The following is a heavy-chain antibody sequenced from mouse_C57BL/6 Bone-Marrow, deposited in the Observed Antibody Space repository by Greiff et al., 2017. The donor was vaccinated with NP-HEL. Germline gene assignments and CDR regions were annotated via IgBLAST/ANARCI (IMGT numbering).Heavy chain of an antibody. Sequence: EVQRVESEGGLVQPGSSMKLSCTASGFTFSDYYMAWVRQVPEKGLEWVANINYDGSSTYYLDSLKSRFIISRDNAKNILYLQMSSLKSEDTATYYCAREGGAMDYWGQGTSVTVSS. CDR3: AREGGAMDY. J-gene: IGHJ4*01. V-gene: IGHV5-16*01. CDR2: INYDGSST. CDR1: GFTFSDYY.